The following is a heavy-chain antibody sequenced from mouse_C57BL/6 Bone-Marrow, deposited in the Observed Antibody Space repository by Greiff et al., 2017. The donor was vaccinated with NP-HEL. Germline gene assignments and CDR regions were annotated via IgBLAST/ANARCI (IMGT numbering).Heavy chain of an antibody. CDR3: ARGGFITTGFDY. J-gene: IGHJ2*01. CDR1: GYTFTSYW. V-gene: IGHV1-64*01. D-gene: IGHD1-1*01. Sequence: QVQLQQPGAELVKPGASVKLSCKASGYTFTSYWMHWVKQRPGQGLEWIGMIHPNSGSTNYNEKVKSKATLTVDKSSSTAYMQLSSLTSEDSAVYYCARGGFITTGFDYWGKGTTLTVSS. CDR2: IHPNSGST.